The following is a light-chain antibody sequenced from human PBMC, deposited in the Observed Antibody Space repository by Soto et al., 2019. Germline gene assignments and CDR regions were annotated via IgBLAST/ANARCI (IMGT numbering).Light chain of an antibody. CDR1: QSVLFSSNNKDF. J-gene: IGKJ4*01. V-gene: IGKV4-1*01. CDR3: HQYYRPPLT. Sequence: DIVLTQSPDSLAVSLGERATINCKSSQSVLFSSNNKDFIAWYQQRPGQSPRLLIYWASTRDSGVPDRFSGRGSGTDFTITISNLQAEDVAGYYCHQYYRPPLTFGGWTKVESK. CDR2: WAS.